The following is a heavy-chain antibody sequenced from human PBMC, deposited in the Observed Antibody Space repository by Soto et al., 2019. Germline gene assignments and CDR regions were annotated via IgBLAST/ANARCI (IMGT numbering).Heavy chain of an antibody. CDR1: GGSISSYYW. D-gene: IGHD3-22*01. CDR3: ARTTLTYYYDSSGYHFDY. Sequence: TLSLTCTVSGGSISSYYWNWIRQPPGKALEWLALIDWDDEKYYSTSLKTRLTISKDTSKNQVVLTMTKMDPVDTATYYCARTTLTYYYDSSGYHFDYWGQGTLVTVSS. V-gene: IGHV2-70*18. J-gene: IGHJ4*02. CDR2: IDWDDEK.